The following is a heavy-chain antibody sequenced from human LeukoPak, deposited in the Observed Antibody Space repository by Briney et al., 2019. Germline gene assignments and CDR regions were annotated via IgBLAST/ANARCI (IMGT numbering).Heavy chain of an antibody. CDR2: IGSGGDT. J-gene: IGHJ4*02. V-gene: IGHV3-13*01. Sequence: PGGSLRLSCAASGFTVSSNYMSWVRQAPGKGLEWVSAIGSGGDTYYAGSVKGRFTISRESANNSFYLQMNSLNAGDTAVYFCARAVAGTDEIDSWGQGTLVTVSS. CDR3: ARAVAGTDEIDS. CDR1: GFTVSSNY. D-gene: IGHD6-19*01.